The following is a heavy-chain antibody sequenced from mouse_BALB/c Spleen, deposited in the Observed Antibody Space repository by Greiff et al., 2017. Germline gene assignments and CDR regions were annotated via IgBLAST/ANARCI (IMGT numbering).Heavy chain of an antibody. D-gene: IGHD2-14*01. CDR1: GDSITSGY. V-gene: IGHV3-8*02. Sequence: EVKLMESGPSLVKPSQTLSLTCSVTGDSITSGYWNWIRKFPGNKLEYMGYISYSGSTYYNPSLKSRISITRDTSKNQYYLQLNSVTTEDTATYYCARERYYRYGLGYWGQGTTLTVSS. CDR3: ARERYYRYGLGY. CDR2: ISYSGST. J-gene: IGHJ2*01.